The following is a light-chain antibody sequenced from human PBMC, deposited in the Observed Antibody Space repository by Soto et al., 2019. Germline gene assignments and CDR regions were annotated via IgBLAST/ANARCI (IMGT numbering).Light chain of an antibody. V-gene: IGLV2-14*01. J-gene: IGLJ1*01. CDR2: DVA. CDR1: SSDVGGYNY. Sequence: LTQPAAVSGSPGQSITISCTGTSSDVGGYNYVSWYQQHPGKAPKLMIYDVANRPSGVSNRFSGSKSGNTASLTISGLQAEDEADYYCSSLTASNSFVFGTGTKVTVL. CDR3: SSLTASNSFV.